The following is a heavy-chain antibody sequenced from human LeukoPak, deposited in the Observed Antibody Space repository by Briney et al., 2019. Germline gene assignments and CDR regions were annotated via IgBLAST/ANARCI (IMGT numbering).Heavy chain of an antibody. D-gene: IGHD5-12*01. J-gene: IGHJ5*02. V-gene: IGHV3-30-3*01. Sequence: GRSLRLSCAASGFTFSSYAMHWVRQAPGKGLEWVAVISYDGSNKYYADSVKGRFTISRDNSKNTLYLQMNSLRAEDTAVYYCARDATPHPYDSLERDRFDPWGQGTLVTVSS. CDR3: ARDATPHPYDSLERDRFDP. CDR2: ISYDGSNK. CDR1: GFTFSSYA.